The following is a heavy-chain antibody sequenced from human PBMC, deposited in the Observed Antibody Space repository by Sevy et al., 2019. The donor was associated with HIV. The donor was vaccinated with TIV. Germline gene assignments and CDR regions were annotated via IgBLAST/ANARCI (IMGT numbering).Heavy chain of an antibody. V-gene: IGHV1-2*02. J-gene: IGHJ5*02. CDR3: AREGVKGGHGYGSGGFDP. CDR1: GYTFTGYY. D-gene: IGHD5-12*01. CDR2: INPNSGGT. Sequence: ASVKVYCKASGYTFTGYYMHWVRQAPGQGLEWMGWINPNSGGTNYAQKFQGRVTMTRDTSISTAYMELSRLRSDDTAVYYCAREGVKGGHGYGSGGFDPWGQGTLVTVSS.